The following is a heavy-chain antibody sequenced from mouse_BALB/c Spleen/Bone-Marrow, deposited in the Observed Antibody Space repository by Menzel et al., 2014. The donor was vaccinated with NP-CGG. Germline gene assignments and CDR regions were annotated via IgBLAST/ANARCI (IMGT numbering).Heavy chain of an antibody. D-gene: IGHD2-1*01. V-gene: IGHV15-2*02. CDR2: ILPSIGRT. Sequence: QVHVKQSGSELRSPGSSVKLSCKDFDSEVFPIAYMSWVRQKPGHGFEWVGDILPSIGRTIYGEKFEDKATLDADTVSNTAYLELNSQTSEDSAIYYCARGYGNPYYFDYWGQGTTLTVSS. CDR1: DSEVFPIAY. J-gene: IGHJ2*01. CDR3: ARGYGNPYYFDY.